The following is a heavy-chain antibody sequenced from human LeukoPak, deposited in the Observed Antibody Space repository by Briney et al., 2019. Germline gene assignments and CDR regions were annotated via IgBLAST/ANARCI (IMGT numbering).Heavy chain of an antibody. CDR1: GFTFSSYA. CDR2: ISGSGGST. D-gene: IGHD2-15*01. J-gene: IGHJ6*03. Sequence: GGSLRLSCSASGFTFSSYAMSWVRQAPGKGLEWVSAISGSGGSTYYADSVKGRFTISRDNSKNTLYLQMNSLRAEDTAVYCCAKRRQDIVVVVAATHYYYYMDVWGKGTTVTVSS. CDR3: AKRRQDIVVVVAATHYYYYMDV. V-gene: IGHV3-23*01.